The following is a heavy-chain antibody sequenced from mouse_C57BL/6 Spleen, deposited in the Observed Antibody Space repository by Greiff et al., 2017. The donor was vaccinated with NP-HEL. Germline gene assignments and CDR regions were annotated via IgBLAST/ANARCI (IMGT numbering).Heavy chain of an antibody. CDR3: ARSTSYGSSYGYFDY. CDR2: IYPRSGNT. D-gene: IGHD1-1*01. CDR1: GYTFTSYG. J-gene: IGHJ2*01. Sequence: QVQLQQSGAELARPGASVKLSCKASGYTFTSYGISWVKQRTGQGLEWIGEIYPRSGNTYYNEKFKGKATLTADKSSSTAYMELRSLTSEDSAVYFCARSTSYGSSYGYFDYWGQGTTLTVSS. V-gene: IGHV1-81*01.